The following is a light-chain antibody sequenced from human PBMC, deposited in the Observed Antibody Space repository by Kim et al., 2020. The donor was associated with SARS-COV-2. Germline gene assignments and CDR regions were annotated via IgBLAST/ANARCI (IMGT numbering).Light chain of an antibody. V-gene: IGLV3-19*01. CDR2: GKN. Sequence: SSELTQDPAVSVALGQTVRITCQGDSLRSYYASWYQQKPGQAPVLFIYGKNNRPSGIPDRFSGSSSGNTASLTITGAQAEDEADYYCNYRVRRGNHWVFG. CDR3: NYRVRRGNHWV. CDR1: SLRSYY. J-gene: IGLJ3*02.